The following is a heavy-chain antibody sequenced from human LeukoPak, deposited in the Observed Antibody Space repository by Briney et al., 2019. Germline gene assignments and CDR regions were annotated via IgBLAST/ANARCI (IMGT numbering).Heavy chain of an antibody. CDR3: STEGVWSYHFDS. J-gene: IGHJ4*02. CDR1: GFTVIDAW. CDR2: IKSNADGGTL. Sequence: HGGSLRLSCAASGFTVIDAWMSWVRQAPRKGLEWIGRIKSNADGGTLDYAAPVKGRFTISRDSSKNTLYLQMNSLEMEDTALYFCSTEGVWSYHFDSWGQETLVTVSS. V-gene: IGHV3-15*01. D-gene: IGHD2-2*01.